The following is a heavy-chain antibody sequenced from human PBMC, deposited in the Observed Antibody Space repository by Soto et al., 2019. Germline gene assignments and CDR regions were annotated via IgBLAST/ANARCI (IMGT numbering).Heavy chain of an antibody. CDR2: IYYSGST. Sequence: SETLSLTCTVSGGSISSSSYYWGWIRQPPGKGLEWIGSIYYSGSTYYNPSLKSRVTISVDTSKNQFSLKLSSVTAADTAVYYCARHASGGSYTRLGWFDPWGQGTLVTVSS. CDR1: GGSISSSSYY. CDR3: ARHASGGSYTRLGWFDP. V-gene: IGHV4-39*01. D-gene: IGHD1-26*01. J-gene: IGHJ5*02.